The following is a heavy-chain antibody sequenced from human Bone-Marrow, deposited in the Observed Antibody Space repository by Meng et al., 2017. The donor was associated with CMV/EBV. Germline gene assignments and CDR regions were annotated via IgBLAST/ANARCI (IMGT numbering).Heavy chain of an antibody. CDR3: ARDYIVVVPAAINDYYYYGMDV. D-gene: IGHD2-2*02. CDR1: GYTFTSYD. Sequence: ASVKVSCKASGYTFTSYDINWVRQATGQGLEWMGWMNPNSGNTGYAQKFQGRVTMTRDTSTSTVYMELSSLRSEDTAVYYCARDYIVVVPAAINDYYYYGMDVWGQGTTVTVSS. CDR2: MNPNSGNT. V-gene: IGHV1-8*02. J-gene: IGHJ6*02.